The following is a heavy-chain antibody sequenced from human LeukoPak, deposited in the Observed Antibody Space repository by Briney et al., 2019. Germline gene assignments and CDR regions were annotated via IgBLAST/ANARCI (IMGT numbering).Heavy chain of an antibody. CDR2: ITSSASSI. D-gene: IGHD2-2*01. Sequence: GGSLRLSCAASGFTFISYEMKWVRQAPGKGLEWVSYITSSASSIYYADSVKGRFTISIDNAKNSLYLQMDSLRAEDTAVYYCVGQPSANCTSAICYGGFDYWGQGTLVTVSS. CDR1: GFTFISYE. V-gene: IGHV3-48*03. J-gene: IGHJ4*02. CDR3: VGQPSANCTSAICYGGFDY.